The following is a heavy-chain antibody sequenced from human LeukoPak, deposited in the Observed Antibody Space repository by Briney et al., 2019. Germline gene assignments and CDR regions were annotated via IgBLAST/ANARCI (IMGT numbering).Heavy chain of an antibody. CDR3: AAWQNRLFDY. D-gene: IGHD2/OR15-2a*01. Sequence: SETLSLTCTVSRGSVSSGDYYWTWIRQPPGKGLEWIDYISYSGSTNYNPSLKSRVTISMDTSKNQISLKLSSVTAANTAVYYCAAWQNRLFDYWGQGTLVTVSS. CDR2: ISYSGST. J-gene: IGHJ4*02. V-gene: IGHV4-61*08. CDR1: RGSVSSGDYY.